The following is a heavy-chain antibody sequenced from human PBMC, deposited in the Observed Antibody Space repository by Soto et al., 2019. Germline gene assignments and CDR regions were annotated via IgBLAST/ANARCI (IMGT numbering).Heavy chain of an antibody. J-gene: IGHJ5*02. CDR1: GFTFSSYS. Sequence: EVQLVESGGGLVKPGGSLRLSCAASGFTFSSYSMNWVRQAPGKGLEWVSSISSSSSYIYYADSVKGRFTISRDNAKNSLYLQMNSLRAEDTAVYYCASAGYSSARGSNWFDPWGQGTLVTVSS. CDR3: ASAGYSSARGSNWFDP. CDR2: ISSSSSYI. D-gene: IGHD6-25*01. V-gene: IGHV3-21*01.